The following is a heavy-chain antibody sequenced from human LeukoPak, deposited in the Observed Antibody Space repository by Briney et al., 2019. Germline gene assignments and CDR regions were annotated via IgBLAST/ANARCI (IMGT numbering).Heavy chain of an antibody. D-gene: IGHD6-13*01. J-gene: IGHJ4*02. CDR3: AKQISSWYNKYFDY. V-gene: IGHV1-46*01. CDR1: GYTFTSHY. Sequence: ASVKVSCKASGYTFTSHYMHWVRQAPGQGLEWMGIINPGGGGTSYAQKFQGRVTMTRDTSTSTVYMELSSLRSEDTAVYYCAKQISSWYNKYFDYWGQGTLVTVSS. CDR2: INPGGGGT.